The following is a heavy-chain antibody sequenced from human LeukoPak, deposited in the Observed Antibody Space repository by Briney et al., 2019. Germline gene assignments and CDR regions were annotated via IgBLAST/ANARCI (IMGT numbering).Heavy chain of an antibody. V-gene: IGHV3-23*01. D-gene: IGHD4-17*01. CDR2: ISASGGVT. CDR3: ARRLYGDHETGY. Sequence: GGSLRLSCAASGFTFSRYGMSWVRQVPGKGLEWVSGISASGGVTYYADSVKGRFSISGDNSKNTQYLQMNSLRAEDTAVYYCARRLYGDHETGYWGQGTLVIVSS. CDR1: GFTFSRYG. J-gene: IGHJ4*02.